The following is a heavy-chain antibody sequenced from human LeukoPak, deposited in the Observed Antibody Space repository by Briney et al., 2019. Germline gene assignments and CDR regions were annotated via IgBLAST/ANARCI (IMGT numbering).Heavy chain of an antibody. CDR2: ISYDGSNK. V-gene: IGHV3-30*14. CDR1: GFTFSSYA. J-gene: IGHJ4*02. D-gene: IGHD3-10*01. CDR3: ARDSTMEGTFDY. Sequence: GRSLRLSCAASGFTFSSYAMHWVRQAPGKGLEWVAVISYDGSNKYYADSVKGRFTISRDNSKNTLYLQMNSLRAEDTAVYYCARDSTMEGTFDYWGQGTLVTVSS.